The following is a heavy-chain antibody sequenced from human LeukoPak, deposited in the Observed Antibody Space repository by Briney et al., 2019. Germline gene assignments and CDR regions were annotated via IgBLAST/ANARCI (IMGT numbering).Heavy chain of an antibody. CDR2: IWYDGSDK. V-gene: IGHV3-33*01. CDR3: ARPVVLGAYLRGAYYFDS. CDR1: GFTFSNYG. J-gene: IGHJ4*02. Sequence: PGRSLRLSCAASGFTFSNYGMHWVRQAPGNGLEWVAVIWYDGSDKYHADSVKGRFTISRDNSKNTLYLQMNSLRVEDTAVYYCARPVVLGAYLRGAYYFDSWGQGTLVTVSS. D-gene: IGHD3-16*01.